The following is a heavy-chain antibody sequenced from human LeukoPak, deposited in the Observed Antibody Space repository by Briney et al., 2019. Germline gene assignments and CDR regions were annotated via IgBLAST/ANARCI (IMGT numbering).Heavy chain of an antibody. V-gene: IGHV4-39*07. D-gene: IGHD2-21*01. J-gene: IGHJ5*02. CDR2: IYHSGST. Sequence: PSETLSLTCTVSGGSISSSYSYWGWTRQPPGKGLEWIGYIYHSGSTYYNPSLKSRVTISVDRSKNQFSLKLSSVTAADTAVYYCARVRFGDSNWFDPWGQGTLVTVSS. CDR3: ARVRFGDSNWFDP. CDR1: GGSISSSYSY.